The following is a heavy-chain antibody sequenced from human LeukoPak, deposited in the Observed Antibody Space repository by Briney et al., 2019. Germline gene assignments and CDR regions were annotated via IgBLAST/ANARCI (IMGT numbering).Heavy chain of an antibody. V-gene: IGHV3-7*03. CDR3: ARDRRGSYYQPTWFDP. J-gene: IGHJ5*02. CDR2: IKQDGSEK. Sequence: GGSLRLSCAASGFTFSSYWMNWARQAPGKGLEWVANIKQDGSEKYCVDSVKGRFAISRDNAKNSLYLQMNSLRAEDTAVYYCARDRRGSYYQPTWFDPWGQGTLVTVSS. CDR1: GFTFSSYW. D-gene: IGHD1-26*01.